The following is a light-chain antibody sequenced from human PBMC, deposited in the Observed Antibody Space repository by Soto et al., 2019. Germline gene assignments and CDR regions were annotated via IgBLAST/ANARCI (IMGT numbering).Light chain of an antibody. CDR1: ESFSSSY. CDR3: QQYVRSPRT. CDR2: GAS. J-gene: IGKJ2*01. V-gene: IGKV3-20*01. Sequence: EIVLTQSPGTLSLSPGERATLSCRASESFSSSYLAWYQQKPGQAPRLLIYGASSMATGIPDRLSGSGSGTDFTLTISRLEPEDFAVYYCQQYVRSPRTFGQGTKLEIK.